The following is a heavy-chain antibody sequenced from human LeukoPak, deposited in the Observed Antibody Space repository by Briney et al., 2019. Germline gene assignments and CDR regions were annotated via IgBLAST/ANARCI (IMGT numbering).Heavy chain of an antibody. J-gene: IGHJ6*02. CDR1: GFTFSSYA. V-gene: IGHV3-48*04. D-gene: IGHD5-24*01. Sequence: PGGSLRLSCAASGFTFSSYATSWVRQSPGKGLEWISYMSSRSGIIYYADSVKGRFTISRDNARNSLYLQMNSLRVDDTAVYYCAGGLLEAQGWLQWLGTVYSMDVWGQGTPVTVSS. CDR2: MSSRSGII. CDR3: AGGLLEAQGWLQWLGTVYSMDV.